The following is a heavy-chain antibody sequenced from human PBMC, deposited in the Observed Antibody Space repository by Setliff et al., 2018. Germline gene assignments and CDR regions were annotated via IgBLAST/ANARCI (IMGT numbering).Heavy chain of an antibody. CDR3: ARLGVQFLEWLSWFDP. J-gene: IGHJ5*02. D-gene: IGHD3-3*01. CDR2: IYHSGST. V-gene: IGHV4-38-2*01. CDR1: GYSISSGYY. Sequence: SETLSLTCAVSGYSISSGYYWGWIRQPPGKGLEWIGSIYHSGSTYYNPSLKSRVAISVDTSKNQFSLKLSSVTAADTAVYYCARLGVQFLEWLSWFDPWGQGTLVTVSS.